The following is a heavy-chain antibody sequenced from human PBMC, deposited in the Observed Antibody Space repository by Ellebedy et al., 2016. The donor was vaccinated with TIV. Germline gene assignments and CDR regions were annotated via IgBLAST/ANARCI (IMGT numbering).Heavy chain of an antibody. J-gene: IGHJ2*01. CDR3: ARERNYYFDL. Sequence: GESLKISCAASEFNFSGCSMNWVRQAPGKGLEWVSSISSNLHYIHSRDSVKGRFTISRDNAKNSLSLQMDSLKTEDTAVYYCARERNYYFDLWGSGTLVTVSS. D-gene: IGHD1-7*01. CDR2: ISSNLHYI. V-gene: IGHV3-21*04. CDR1: EFNFSGCS.